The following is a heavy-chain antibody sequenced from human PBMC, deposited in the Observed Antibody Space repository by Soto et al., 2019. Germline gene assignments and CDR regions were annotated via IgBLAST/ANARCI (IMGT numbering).Heavy chain of an antibody. D-gene: IGHD3-3*01. J-gene: IGHJ6*02. V-gene: IGHV4-4*02. CDR3: ARVGAFWSGYYTGYYYYYGMDV. CDR2: IYHSGST. CDR1: GGSISSSNW. Sequence: SETLSLTCAVSGGSISSSNWWSWVRQPPGKGLEWIGEIYHSGSTNYNPSLKSRVTISVDKSKNQFSLKLSSVTAADTAVYYCARVGAFWSGYYTGYYYYYGMDVWGQGTTVTVSS.